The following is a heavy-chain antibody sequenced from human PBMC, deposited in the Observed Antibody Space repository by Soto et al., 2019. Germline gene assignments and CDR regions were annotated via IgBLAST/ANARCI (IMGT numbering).Heavy chain of an antibody. CDR1: GYSFIDYW. V-gene: IGHV5-51*01. J-gene: IGHJ4*02. CDR3: ARHGVGDILTGQPDY. Sequence: PGESLKISCKGSGYSFIDYWIGWVRQMPGKGLEWMGIIYPGDSDTRYSPSFQGQVTMSADRSISTAYLQWSSLKASDTAMYYCARHGVGDILTGQPDYWGQGALVTSPQ. D-gene: IGHD3-9*01. CDR2: IYPGDSDT.